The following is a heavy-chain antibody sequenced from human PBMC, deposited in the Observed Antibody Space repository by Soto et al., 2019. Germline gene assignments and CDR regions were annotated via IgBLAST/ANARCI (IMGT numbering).Heavy chain of an antibody. V-gene: IGHV1-18*01. CDR3: ATIYYDSSGYYYVHWFDP. CDR2: ISAYNGNT. J-gene: IGHJ5*02. CDR1: GYTFTSYA. D-gene: IGHD3-22*01. Sequence: ASVKVSCKASGYTFTSYAMHWVRQAPGQGLEWMGWISAYNGNTNYAQKLQGRVTMTTDTSTSTAYMELSSLRSEDTAVYYCATIYYDSSGYYYVHWFDPWGQGTLVTVSS.